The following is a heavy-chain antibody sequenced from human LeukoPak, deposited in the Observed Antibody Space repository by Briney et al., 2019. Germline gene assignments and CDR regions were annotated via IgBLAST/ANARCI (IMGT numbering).Heavy chain of an antibody. Sequence: PSETLSLTCTVSGGSISSYYWSWIRQPPGKGLEWIGYIYYSGSTNYNPSLKSLVTISVDTSKNQFSLKLSSVTAADTAVYYCARGVFGEYPFDYWGQGTLVTVSS. D-gene: IGHD3-10*02. J-gene: IGHJ4*02. V-gene: IGHV4-59*01. CDR1: GGSISSYY. CDR3: ARGVFGEYPFDY. CDR2: IYYSGST.